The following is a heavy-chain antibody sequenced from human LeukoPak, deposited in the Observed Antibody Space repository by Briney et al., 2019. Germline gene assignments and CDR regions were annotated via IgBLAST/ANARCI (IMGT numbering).Heavy chain of an antibody. Sequence: PGGSLRLSCAASGFTFSNYWMFWVRQVPGKGLVWVSRINSDGSSTNYADFVKGRFTISRDNAKNTLYLQMNSLSADETAVYYCAASGVPASSGRIGYWGQGTLAAVSS. D-gene: IGHD3-10*01. V-gene: IGHV3-74*01. J-gene: IGHJ4*02. CDR1: GFTFSNYW. CDR3: AASGVPASSGRIGY. CDR2: INSDGSST.